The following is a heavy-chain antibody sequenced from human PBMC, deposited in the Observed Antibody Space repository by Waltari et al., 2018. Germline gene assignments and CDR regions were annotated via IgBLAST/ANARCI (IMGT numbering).Heavy chain of an antibody. V-gene: IGHV4-34*01. Sequence: QVQLPQWGAGLLKPSETLSLTCAVYGGSFSGYYWSWIRQPPGKGLEWIGEINHSGSTNYNPSLKRRVTIAVDTSKNQFSLKLSSVTAADTAVYYCARVGKGFTMVQGVLRSTKWYYYYYMDVWGKGTTVTVSS. CDR3: ARVGKGFTMVQGVLRSTKWYYYYYMDV. CDR2: INHSGST. CDR1: GGSFSGYY. D-gene: IGHD3-10*01. J-gene: IGHJ6*03.